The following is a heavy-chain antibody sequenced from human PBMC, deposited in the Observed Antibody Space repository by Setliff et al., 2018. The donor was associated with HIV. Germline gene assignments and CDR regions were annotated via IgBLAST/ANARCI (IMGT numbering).Heavy chain of an antibody. CDR3: ARVRYCSSDRCYINWFDP. D-gene: IGHD2-2*01. CDR2: INHSGST. V-gene: IGHV4-34*01. Sequence: LSLTCTVSGGSISSYYWSWIRQPAGKGLEWIGEINHSGSTKYNPSLKSRVTISVDTSKNQFSLKLSSVTAADTAVYYCARVRYCSSDRCYINWFDPWGQGTLVTVSS. CDR1: GGSISSYY. J-gene: IGHJ5*02.